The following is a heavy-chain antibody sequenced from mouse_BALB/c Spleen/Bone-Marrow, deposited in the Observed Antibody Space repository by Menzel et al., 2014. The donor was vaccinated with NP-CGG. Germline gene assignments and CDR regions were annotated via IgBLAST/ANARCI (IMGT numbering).Heavy chain of an antibody. J-gene: IGHJ4*01. Sequence: VQLKESGGGLVKPGGPLKLSCAASGFAFSRYDMSWVRQTPEKRLEWVAYITNGGDNTYYPDTVKGRFTISRDNAKNTLYLQMSSLKSEDTAMYYCVRHKNYYAMDYWGQGTSVTVSS. CDR2: ITNGGDNT. CDR1: GFAFSRYD. V-gene: IGHV5-12-1*01. CDR3: VRHKNYYAMDY.